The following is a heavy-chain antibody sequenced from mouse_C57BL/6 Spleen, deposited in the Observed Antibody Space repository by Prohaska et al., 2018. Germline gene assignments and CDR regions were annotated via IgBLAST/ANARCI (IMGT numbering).Heavy chain of an antibody. Sequence: EVKLVESGGGLVQPGGSLSLSCAASGFTFTDYYMSWVRQPPGKALEWLGFIRNKANGYTTEYSASVKGRFTISRDNSQSILYLQMNALRAEDSATYYCARVIYGAMDYWGQGTSVTVSS. CDR2: IRNKANGYTT. V-gene: IGHV7-3*01. J-gene: IGHJ4*01. CDR1: GFTFTDYY. CDR3: ARVIYGAMDY. D-gene: IGHD1-1*01.